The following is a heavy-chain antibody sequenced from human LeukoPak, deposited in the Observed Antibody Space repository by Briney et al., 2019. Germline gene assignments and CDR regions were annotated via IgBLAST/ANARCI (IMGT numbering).Heavy chain of an antibody. J-gene: IGHJ5*02. D-gene: IGHD2-15*01. CDR2: INSDGSST. V-gene: IGHV3-74*01. CDR3: ARGAYCSGGSCYIRGKYHWFDP. CDR1: GFTFSSYW. Sequence: GGSLRLSCAASGFTFSSYWMHWVRQAPGKGLVWVSRINSDGSSTSYADSVKGRFTISRDNAKNTLYLQMNSLRAEDTAVYYCARGAYCSGGSCYIRGKYHWFDPWGQGTLVTVSS.